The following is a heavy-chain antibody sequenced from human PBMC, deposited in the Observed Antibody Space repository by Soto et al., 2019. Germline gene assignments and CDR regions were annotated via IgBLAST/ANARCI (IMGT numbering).Heavy chain of an antibody. Sequence: PGGSLRLSCGASGFTFSSYGMRWVRQAPGRGLEWVSVIWDDGSNKYYADSVKGRFTISRDNSKNTQYLQMNSLRAEDTAVYYCARDNLYCGNDLGTYANYDYWGQGTLVTVSS. CDR2: IWDDGSNK. CDR1: GFTFSSYG. CDR3: ARDNLYCGNDLGTYANYDY. D-gene: IGHD1-1*01. J-gene: IGHJ4*02. V-gene: IGHV3-33*01.